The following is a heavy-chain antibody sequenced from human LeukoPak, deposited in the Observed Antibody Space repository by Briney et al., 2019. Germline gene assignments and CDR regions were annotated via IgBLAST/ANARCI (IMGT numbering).Heavy chain of an antibody. D-gene: IGHD3-10*01. CDR1: GGTFSSYA. CDR3: ARDLYYYGSGSYFLDY. V-gene: IGHV1-69*04. Sequence: ASVKVSCKASGGTFSSYAISWVRPAPGQGLEWMGRIIPILGIANYAQKFQGRVTMTRDTSTSTVDMELSSLRSEDTAVYYCARDLYYYGSGSYFLDYWGQGTLVTVSS. CDR2: IIPILGIA. J-gene: IGHJ4*02.